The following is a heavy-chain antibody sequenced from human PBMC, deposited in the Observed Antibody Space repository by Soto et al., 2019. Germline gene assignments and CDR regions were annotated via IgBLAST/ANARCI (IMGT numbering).Heavy chain of an antibody. CDR2: IYYTGSS. CDR3: ARVRQGCSANNCYFDP. J-gene: IGHJ5*01. CDR1: GGSISSGGAY. Sequence: TLSLTCTVPGGSISSGGAYWSWIRPHSGKGLEWIGYIYYTGSSNYNPSLRSRVCVSLDTSKNQFYLNLSSVTAADTAIYYCARVRQGCSANNCYFDPWGQGTQVTVSS. V-gene: IGHV4-31*03. D-gene: IGHD1-1*01.